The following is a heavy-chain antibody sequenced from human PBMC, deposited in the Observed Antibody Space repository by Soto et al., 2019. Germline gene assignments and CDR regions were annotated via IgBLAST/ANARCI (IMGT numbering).Heavy chain of an antibody. CDR2: IKSKTDGGTT. D-gene: IGHD3-3*01. CDR3: TTQSDFWSGYYYY. J-gene: IGHJ4*02. CDR1: GFTFSNAW. V-gene: IGHV3-15*01. Sequence: PVGSLRLSCAASGFTFSNAWMSWVRQAPGKGLEWVGRIKSKTDGGTTDYAPPVKDRITISRDDSKNTLYLQMNSLKTEDTAVYYCTTQSDFWSGYYYYWGQGTLVTVSS.